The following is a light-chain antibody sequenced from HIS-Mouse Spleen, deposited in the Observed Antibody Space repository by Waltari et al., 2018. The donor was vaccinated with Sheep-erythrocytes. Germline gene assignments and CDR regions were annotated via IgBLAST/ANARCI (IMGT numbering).Light chain of an antibody. CDR1: QLGATY. CDR2: QDS. J-gene: IGLJ2*01. Sequence: SYELTQPPSVSVSPGQTASIPCSGDQLGATYACCYQQKPGQSPVLVIYQDSKRPSGIPERFSGSNSGNTATLTISGTQAMDEADYYCQAWDSSTAWNVVFGGGTKLTVL. CDR3: QAWDSSTAWNVV. V-gene: IGLV3-1*01.